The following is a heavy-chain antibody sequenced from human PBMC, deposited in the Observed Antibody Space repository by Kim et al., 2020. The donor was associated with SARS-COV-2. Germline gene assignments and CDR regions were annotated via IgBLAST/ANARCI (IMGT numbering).Heavy chain of an antibody. CDR2: ISGSGGST. V-gene: IGHV3-23*01. D-gene: IGHD3-9*01. CDR3: AKAPGRYFDWLLLDY. J-gene: IGHJ4*02. CDR1: GFTFSSYA. Sequence: GGSLRLSCAASGFTFSSYAMSWVRQAPGKGLEWVSAISGSGGSTYYADSVKGRFTISRDNSKNTLYLQMNSLRAEDTAVYYCAKAPGRYFDWLLLDYWGQGTLVTVSS.